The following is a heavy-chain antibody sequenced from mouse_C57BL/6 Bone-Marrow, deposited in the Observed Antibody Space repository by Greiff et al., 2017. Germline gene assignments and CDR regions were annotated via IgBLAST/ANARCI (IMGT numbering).Heavy chain of an antibody. V-gene: IGHV1-52*01. CDR2: IDPSDSET. D-gene: IGHD1-1*01. CDR1: GYTFTSYW. CDR3: ARRGYYGSSSYFDY. Sequence: VQLQQPGAELVRPGSSVKLSCKASGYTFTSYWMHWVKQRPIQGLEWIGNIDPSDSETHYNQKFKDKATLTVDKSSSTAYMQLSSLTSEDSAVYYCARRGYYGSSSYFDYWGQGTTLTVSS. J-gene: IGHJ2*01.